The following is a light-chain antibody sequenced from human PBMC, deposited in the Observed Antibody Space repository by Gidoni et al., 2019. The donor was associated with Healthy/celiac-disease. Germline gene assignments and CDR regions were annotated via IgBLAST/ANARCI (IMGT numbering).Light chain of an antibody. J-gene: IGKJ4*01. Sequence: DIQMTQSPSSLSASVGDRVTITCQASQDISNYLNWYQQKPGKAPKLLIYAASNLETGVPSRFSGSGSGTDFTFTINSLQPEDIATYYCQQYDNLPRLTFGGGTKVEIK. CDR1: QDISNY. V-gene: IGKV1-33*01. CDR2: AAS. CDR3: QQYDNLPRLT.